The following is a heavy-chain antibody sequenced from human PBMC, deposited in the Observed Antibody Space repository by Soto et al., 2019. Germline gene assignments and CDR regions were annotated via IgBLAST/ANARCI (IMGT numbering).Heavy chain of an antibody. CDR2: ISYDGSNK. Sequence: PGGSLRLSCAASGFTFSSYAMHWVRQAPGKGLEWVAVISYDGSNKYYADSVKGRFTISRDNSKNTLYLQMNSLRAEDTAVYYCARSITMIVVVPHEAFDIWGQGTMVTVSS. CDR3: ARSITMIVVVPHEAFDI. CDR1: GFTFSSYA. V-gene: IGHV3-30-3*01. J-gene: IGHJ3*02. D-gene: IGHD3-22*01.